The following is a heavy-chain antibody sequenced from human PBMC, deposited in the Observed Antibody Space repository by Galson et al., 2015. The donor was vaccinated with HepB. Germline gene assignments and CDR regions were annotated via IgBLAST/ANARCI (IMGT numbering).Heavy chain of an antibody. CDR1: GFTFSSYA. V-gene: IGHV3-23*01. Sequence: SLRLSCAASGFTFSSYAMRWVRQAPGKGLEWVSDISGSGGSTYYADSVKGRFSISRDNSKNTLYLQMNSLRAEDTAVYYCAEEPMSSGGYNIDYWGQGTLVTVSS. CDR2: ISGSGGST. CDR3: AEEPMSSGGYNIDY. D-gene: IGHD5-24*01. J-gene: IGHJ4*02.